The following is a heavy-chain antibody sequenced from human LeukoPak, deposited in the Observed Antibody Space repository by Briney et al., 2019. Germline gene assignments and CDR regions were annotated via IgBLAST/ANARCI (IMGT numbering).Heavy chain of an antibody. D-gene: IGHD3-10*01. J-gene: IGHJ4*02. CDR3: AKLKRVGIAPFDD. V-gene: IGHV3-23*01. CDR2: ISGSGNKT. Sequence: GGSLRLSCTASGFTFSNYGMSWVRQAPGKGLQWVSTISGSGNKTYDADFVKGRFTISRDNSKNTLYLQMTGLRAEDTAVYYCAKLKRVGIAPFDDWGQGILVTVSS. CDR1: GFTFSNYG.